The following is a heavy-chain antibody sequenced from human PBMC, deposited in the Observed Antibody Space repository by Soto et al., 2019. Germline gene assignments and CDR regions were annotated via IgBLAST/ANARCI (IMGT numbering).Heavy chain of an antibody. V-gene: IGHV4-59*01. CDR2: MYDSGT. CDR1: GGSISSYF. D-gene: IGHD3-16*01. Sequence: SETLSLTCTVAGGSISSYFWTWIRQPPGKGLEWIGYMYDSGTSYNPSLKNRVTISFDTSKMQFSLKLTSVTAADTAVYYCARIGNWVGAYWGQGAQVNVS. J-gene: IGHJ4*02. CDR3: ARIGNWVGAY.